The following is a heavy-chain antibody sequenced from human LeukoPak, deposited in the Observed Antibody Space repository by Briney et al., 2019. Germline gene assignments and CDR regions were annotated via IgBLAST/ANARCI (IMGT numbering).Heavy chain of an antibody. V-gene: IGHV3-21*01. Sequence: GGSLRLSCAASGFTFSSYSVNWVRQAPGKGLEWVSSISSSSSYIYYADSVKGRFTISRDNAKNSLYLQMNSLRAEDTAVYYCARGPLTGEDYWGQGTLVTVSS. CDR3: ARGPLTGEDY. CDR2: ISSSSSYI. CDR1: GFTFSSYS. J-gene: IGHJ4*02. D-gene: IGHD7-27*01.